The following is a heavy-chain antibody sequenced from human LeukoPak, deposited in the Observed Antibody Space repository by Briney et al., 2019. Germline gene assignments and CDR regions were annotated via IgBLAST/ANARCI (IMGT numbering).Heavy chain of an antibody. CDR2: IKQDGSEK. Sequence: GGSLRLSCAASGFTFSSDVMSWVRQAPGKGLEWVANIKQDGSEKYYVDSVKGRFTVSRDNAKNSLYLQMNSLRAEDTAVYYCAELGITMIGGVWGKGTTVTISS. J-gene: IGHJ6*03. CDR1: GFTFSSDV. CDR3: AELGITMIGGV. D-gene: IGHD3-10*02. V-gene: IGHV3-7*01.